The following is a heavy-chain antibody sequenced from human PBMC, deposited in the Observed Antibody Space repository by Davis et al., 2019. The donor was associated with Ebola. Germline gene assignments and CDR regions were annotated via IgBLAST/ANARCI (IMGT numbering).Heavy chain of an antibody. D-gene: IGHD3-22*01. J-gene: IGHJ3*02. Sequence: GESLNLSCKGSGCIFPRYWIDWVRQLPAEGLEWLGSIYPGDSETRYSPSFQGQVTISADKSISTAYLQWGSLKASDTAMYYCARTLSSGYRDRFDIWGQGTMVTVSS. CDR2: IYPGDSET. CDR1: GCIFPRYW. V-gene: IGHV5-51*01. CDR3: ARTLSSGYRDRFDI.